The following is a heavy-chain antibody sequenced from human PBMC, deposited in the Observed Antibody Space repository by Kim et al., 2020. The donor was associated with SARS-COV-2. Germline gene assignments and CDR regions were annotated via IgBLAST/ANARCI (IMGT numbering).Heavy chain of an antibody. CDR2: IYYSGST. V-gene: IGHV4-39*01. Sequence: SETLSLTCTVSGGSISSSSYYWGWIRQPPGKGLEWIGSIYYSGSTYYNPSLKSRVTISVDTSKNQFSLKLSSVTAADTAVYYCAIYSSGWTPPDYCGQGTLVTVSS. J-gene: IGHJ4*02. CDR3: AIYSSGWTPPDY. D-gene: IGHD6-19*01. CDR1: GGSISSSSYY.